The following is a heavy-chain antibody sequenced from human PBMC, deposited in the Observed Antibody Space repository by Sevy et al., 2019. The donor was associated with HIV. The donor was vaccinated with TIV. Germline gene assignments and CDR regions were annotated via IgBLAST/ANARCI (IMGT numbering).Heavy chain of an antibody. CDR2: ISGSGGST. CDR1: GFTFSSYA. D-gene: IGHD3-22*01. Sequence: GGSLRLSCAASGFTFSSYAMSWVRQAPGKGLEWVSAISGSGGSTYYADSVKGRFTISRDNSKNTLYLQMNSLRAEDTAVYYDAKDLVGGGRNYYDSSGYYGWDYYGMDVWGQGTTVTVSS. V-gene: IGHV3-23*01. J-gene: IGHJ6*02. CDR3: AKDLVGGGRNYYDSSGYYGWDYYGMDV.